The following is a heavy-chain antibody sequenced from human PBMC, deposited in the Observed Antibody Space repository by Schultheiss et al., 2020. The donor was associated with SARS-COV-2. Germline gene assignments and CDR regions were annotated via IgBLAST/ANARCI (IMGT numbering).Heavy chain of an antibody. V-gene: IGHV3-48*02. CDR3: ASMWLRLRGNVIPIDY. J-gene: IGHJ4*02. Sequence: GGSLRLSCAASGFTFSSYSMNWVRQAPGKGLEWVSYISSSSSTIYYADSVKGRFTISRDNAKNSLYLQMNSLRDEDTAVYYCASMWLRLRGNVIPIDYWGQGTLVTVSS. CDR2: ISSSSSTI. D-gene: IGHD5-12*01. CDR1: GFTFSSYS.